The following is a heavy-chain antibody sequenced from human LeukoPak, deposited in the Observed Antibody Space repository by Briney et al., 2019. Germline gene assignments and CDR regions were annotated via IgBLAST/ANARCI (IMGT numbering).Heavy chain of an antibody. D-gene: IGHD1-26*01. CDR2: ISGSGGST. CDR1: GFTFSSYA. CDR3: ARAEGATIGGQYYYYYYMDV. V-gene: IGHV3-23*01. Sequence: GGSLRLSCAASGFTFSSYAMSWVRQAPGKGLEWVSAISGSGGSTYYADSVRGRFTISRDNAKNSLYLQMNSLRAEDTAVYYCARAEGATIGGQYYYYYYMDVWGKGTTVTVSS. J-gene: IGHJ6*03.